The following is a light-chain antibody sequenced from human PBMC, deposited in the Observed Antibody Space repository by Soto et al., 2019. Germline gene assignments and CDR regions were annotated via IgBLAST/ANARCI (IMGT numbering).Light chain of an antibody. V-gene: IGLV2-23*01. CDR1: SGDVGSYNL. CDR2: EGS. Sequence: QSALTQPASVSGSPGQSITISCTATSGDVGSYNLVSWYQQHPGKAPKLMIYEGSKRPSGVSNRFSGSKSGNTASLTISGLHAEDEADYYCCSYAGRSTVVLGGGTKLTVL. J-gene: IGLJ2*01. CDR3: CSYAGRSTVV.